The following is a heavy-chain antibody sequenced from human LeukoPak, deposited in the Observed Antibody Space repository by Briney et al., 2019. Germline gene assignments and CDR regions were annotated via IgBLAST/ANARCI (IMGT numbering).Heavy chain of an antibody. J-gene: IGHJ5*01. Sequence: PGGSLSLSCAASVYTFSSYAMTWVRQAPGKGLDWVSDISNGGGTTYYADSVKGRFTISRDNSRKTVYLQMNSLRVDDTAIYYCVKGSSSTWYGDWLDSWGQGTLVTVSS. D-gene: IGHD6-13*01. CDR2: ISNGGGTT. CDR1: VYTFSSYA. V-gene: IGHV3-23*01. CDR3: VKGSSSTWYGDWLDS.